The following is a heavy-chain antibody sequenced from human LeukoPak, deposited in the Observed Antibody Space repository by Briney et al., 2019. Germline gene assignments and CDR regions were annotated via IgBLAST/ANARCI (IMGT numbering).Heavy chain of an antibody. CDR2: IYSSGGT. J-gene: IGHJ4*01. D-gene: IGHD1-26*01. Sequence: GGSLRLSCAASGFRVSINYMSWVRQAPGKGLEWVSVIYSSGGTYYTDSVKGRFTISRDNSKNTLDLQMNSVRAEDTAVYYCAAKGNGYSGSYVFAQWGHGTLVTVSS. CDR1: GFRVSINY. CDR3: AAKGNGYSGSYVFAQ. V-gene: IGHV3-66*01.